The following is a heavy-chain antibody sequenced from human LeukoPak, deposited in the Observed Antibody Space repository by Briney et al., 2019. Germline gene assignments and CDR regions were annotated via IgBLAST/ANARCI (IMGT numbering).Heavy chain of an antibody. V-gene: IGHV3-30-3*01. CDR1: GFTFGSYA. D-gene: IGHD6-13*01. J-gene: IGHJ4*02. CDR3: ARGTGYSSSWYFDY. CDR2: ISYDGDNK. Sequence: GGSLRLSCAASGFTFGSYAMHWVRQAPGKGLEWVAVISYDGDNKYYADSVKGRFTISRDNSKNTLYLQMNSLRAEDTAVCYCARGTGYSSSWYFDYWGQGTLVTVSS.